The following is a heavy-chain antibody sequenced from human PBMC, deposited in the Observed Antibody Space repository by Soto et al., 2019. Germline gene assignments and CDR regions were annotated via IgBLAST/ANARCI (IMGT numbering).Heavy chain of an antibody. V-gene: IGHV4-39*01. J-gene: IGHJ6*02. CDR1: GGSISSSSYY. Sequence: SETLSLTCTVSGGSISSSSYYWGWIRQPPGKGLEWIGSIDYSGSTYYNPSLKSRVTISVDTSKNQFSLKLSSVTAADTAVYYCARRARGTYYYDSSGHKDVWGQGTTVTVSS. CDR3: ARRARGTYYYDSSGHKDV. D-gene: IGHD3-22*01. CDR2: IDYSGST.